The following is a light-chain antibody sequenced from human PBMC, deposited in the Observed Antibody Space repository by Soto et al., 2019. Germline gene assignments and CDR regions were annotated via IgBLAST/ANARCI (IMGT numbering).Light chain of an antibody. J-gene: IGKJ4*01. CDR2: AAS. Sequence: EIVMTQSPATLSVSPGERATLSCRASQSISTYLAWYQQRRGQAPRLLIYAASTRATGIPARFSGSGSGTEFTLTITSLQSEDVAVYYCQQYNHWPLTFGGGTRVEIK. V-gene: IGKV3-15*01. CDR1: QSISTY. CDR3: QQYNHWPLT.